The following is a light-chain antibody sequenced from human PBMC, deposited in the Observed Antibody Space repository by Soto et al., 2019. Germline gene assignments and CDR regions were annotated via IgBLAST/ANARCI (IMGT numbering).Light chain of an antibody. CDR1: RSDVGGYNF. V-gene: IGLV2-14*03. J-gene: IGLJ1*01. Sequence: QSALTQPASVSGSPGQSITISCTGTRSDVGGYNFVSWYQHHPRKAPKLMIYDVSNRPSGASNRFSGSKSGNRASLTISGLQAEDEADYYCSSYRSSSTGGLGTGTKLTVL. CDR3: SSYRSSSTGG. CDR2: DVS.